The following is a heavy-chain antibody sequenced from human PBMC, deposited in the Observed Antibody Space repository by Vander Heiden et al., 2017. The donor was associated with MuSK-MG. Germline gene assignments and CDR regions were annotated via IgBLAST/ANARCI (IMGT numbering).Heavy chain of an antibody. CDR1: EFTFDDYE. V-gene: IGHV3-20*04. CDR3: ARAMLKGGTYGMDV. J-gene: IGHJ6*02. D-gene: IGHD1-26*01. CDR2: INWNGGST. Sequence: EVQLVAAGGGVVRPGGSLRHACAGSEFTFDDYEMRWVRTAPGKGLEWVSGINWNGGSTVYADSVKGRFTISRDNAKKSLYLQMNSLGAEDTALYYCARAMLKGGTYGMDVWGPGATVTVSS.